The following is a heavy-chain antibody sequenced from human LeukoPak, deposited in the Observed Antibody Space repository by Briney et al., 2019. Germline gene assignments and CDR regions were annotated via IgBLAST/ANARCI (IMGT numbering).Heavy chain of an antibody. CDR1: GGSISSYY. J-gene: IGHJ3*02. CDR2: IYYSGST. V-gene: IGHV4-59*01. D-gene: IGHD7-27*01. Sequence: PSETLSLTCTVSGGSISSYYWSWIRQPPGKGLEWIGYIYYSGSTNYDPSLKSRVTISVDTSKNQFSLKLSSVTAADAAVCYCASMGIRHAFDIWGQGTMVTVSS. CDR3: ASMGIRHAFDI.